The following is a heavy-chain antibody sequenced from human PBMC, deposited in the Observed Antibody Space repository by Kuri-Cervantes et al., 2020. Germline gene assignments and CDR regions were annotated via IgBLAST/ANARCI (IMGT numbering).Heavy chain of an antibody. CDR1: GYTFTSYG. D-gene: IGHD1-26*01. J-gene: IGHJ6*02. Sequence: ASVKVSCKASGYTFTSYGISWVRQAPGQGLEWMGWINPNSGGANYAQKFQGRVTMTRDTSTSTAYMELSRLRSDDTAVYYCAREYSGSYSRYYGMDVWGQGTTVTVSS. CDR2: INPNSGGA. V-gene: IGHV1-2*02. CDR3: AREYSGSYSRYYGMDV.